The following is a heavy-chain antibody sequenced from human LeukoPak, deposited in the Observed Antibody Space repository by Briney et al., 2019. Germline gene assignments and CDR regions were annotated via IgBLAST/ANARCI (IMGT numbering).Heavy chain of an antibody. CDR2: IDYDSSHI. V-gene: IGHV3-21*01. J-gene: IGHJ4*02. D-gene: IGHD3-16*01. Sequence: PGGSLRLSCAGSGFTFSSSAMNWVRQVPGKGLEWVSSIDYDSSHIYYAASVRGRFSISRDNARDSVYLQMDSLRADDTAVYYCARDPERYLRMGHYDYWGQGTLVIVSS. CDR3: ARDPERYLRMGHYDY. CDR1: GFTFSSSA.